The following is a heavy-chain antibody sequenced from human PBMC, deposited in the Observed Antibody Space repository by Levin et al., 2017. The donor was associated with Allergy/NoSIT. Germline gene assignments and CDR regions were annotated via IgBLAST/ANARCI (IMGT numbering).Heavy chain of an antibody. J-gene: IGHJ6*02. CDR1: GFTFDDYN. D-gene: IGHD4-17*01. CDR2: ITWDGSST. CDR3: AKDPYGDYTMDV. Sequence: SCVGSGFTFDDYNMVWVRQAPGKGLEWVSLITWDGSSTYYADSVRGRFTISRDNGKNALYLQMNSLRSEDTALYFCAKDPYGDYTMDVWGQGTTVTVSS. V-gene: IGHV3-43*01.